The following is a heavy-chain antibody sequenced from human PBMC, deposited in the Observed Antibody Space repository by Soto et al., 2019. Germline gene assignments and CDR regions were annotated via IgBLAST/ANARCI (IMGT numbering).Heavy chain of an antibody. V-gene: IGHV1-69*10. CDR3: ARGSPHSSGYPLFDS. J-gene: IGHJ4*02. CDR1: GGTFSSNA. Sequence: SVKVSCKASGGTFSSNAISWVRQAAGQGLEWMGGIIPILDTAKYAQKFQGRVTITADKSTSTAYMEVGSLRSEDTAVYYCARGSPHSSGYPLFDSWGQGSLVTVSS. D-gene: IGHD3-22*01. CDR2: IIPILDTA.